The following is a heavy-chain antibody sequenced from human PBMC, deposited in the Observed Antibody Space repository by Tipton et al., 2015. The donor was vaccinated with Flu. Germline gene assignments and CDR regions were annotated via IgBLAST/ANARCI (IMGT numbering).Heavy chain of an antibody. V-gene: IGHV4-4*07. CDR2: VYIGGRT. J-gene: IGHJ5*02. Sequence: LVQPSETLSLSCSVSSGSISSYYWSWIRQPAGKGLEWIGRVYIGGRTNYNPSLKSRVTMSVDLFKNQISLRLSSVTAADTAVYYCARRDYSNYVSDPKSWFDPWGQGTLVAVSS. CDR1: SGSISSYY. CDR3: ARRDYSNYVSDPKSWFDP. D-gene: IGHD4-11*01.